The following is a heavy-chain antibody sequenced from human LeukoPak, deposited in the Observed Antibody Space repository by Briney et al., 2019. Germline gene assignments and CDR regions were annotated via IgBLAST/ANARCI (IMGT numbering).Heavy chain of an antibody. V-gene: IGHV3-33*06. J-gene: IGHJ4*02. Sequence: GGSLRLSCAASGFTFSSYGMHWVRQAPGKGLEWVAVIWYDGSSKYYADSVKGRFTISRDNSKNTLYLQMNSLRAEDTAVYHCAKLYYYGSGRVPLSDYWGQGTLVTVSS. CDR2: IWYDGSSK. CDR1: GFTFSSYG. CDR3: AKLYYYGSGRVPLSDY. D-gene: IGHD3-10*01.